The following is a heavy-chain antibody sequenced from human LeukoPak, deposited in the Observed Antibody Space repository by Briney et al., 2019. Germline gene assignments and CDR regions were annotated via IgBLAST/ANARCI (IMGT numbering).Heavy chain of an antibody. CDR1: GFTFSSYR. CDR2: IKSDGSTT. V-gene: IGHV3-74*01. J-gene: IGHJ4*02. Sequence: GGSLRLSCAASGFTFSSYRMHWVRQAPGKGLVWVSRIKSDGSTTRYADSVKGRFTISRDIAKNTLYLQMNSLRAEDTGVYYCAKDHYWSIDYWGRGTLVTVSS. CDR3: AKDHYWSIDY. D-gene: IGHD3-3*01.